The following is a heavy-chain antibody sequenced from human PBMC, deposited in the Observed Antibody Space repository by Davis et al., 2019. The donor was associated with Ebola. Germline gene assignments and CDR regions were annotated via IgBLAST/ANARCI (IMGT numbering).Heavy chain of an antibody. D-gene: IGHD3-10*01. CDR2: INGSGGST. CDR1: GFTFSNSA. Sequence: GGSLRLSCAASGFTFSNSAMSWVRQAPGKGLEWVSTINGSGGSTYYADSVKGRFTISRENSKNTLYLQMNSLRAEDTAVYYCAKVGGSGTYWGQGILVTVSS. J-gene: IGHJ4*02. V-gene: IGHV3-23*01. CDR3: AKVGGSGTY.